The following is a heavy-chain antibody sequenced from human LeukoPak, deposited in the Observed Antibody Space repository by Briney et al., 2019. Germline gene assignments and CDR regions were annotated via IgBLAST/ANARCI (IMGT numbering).Heavy chain of an antibody. Sequence: GGSLRLSCAASGFTFRNYWMSWVRQAPGKGLQWVANIKEDGSEMYYVDSVKGRFTISRDNAKNSLYLQMNSLRAEDTAVYYCATVKRDCSGGTCYSYDYWGQGTLVTVSS. CDR2: IKEDGSEM. J-gene: IGHJ4*02. CDR3: ATVKRDCSGGTCYSYDY. CDR1: GFTFRNYW. V-gene: IGHV3-7*01. D-gene: IGHD2-15*01.